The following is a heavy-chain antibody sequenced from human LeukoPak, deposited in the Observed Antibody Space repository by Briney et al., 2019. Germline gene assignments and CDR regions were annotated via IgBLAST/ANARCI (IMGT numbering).Heavy chain of an antibody. Sequence: GGSLRLSCAASGVTLSSYAMSWARQAPGKGLEWVARIRDKGSSHTTEYAASVKGRFTISRDDSKNSLYLQMNSLKIQDTAVYYCARGPGRGGEMDVWGQGTTVTVSS. CDR1: GVTLSSYA. V-gene: IGHV3-72*01. CDR2: IRDKGSSHTT. D-gene: IGHD2-21*01. CDR3: ARGPGRGGEMDV. J-gene: IGHJ6*02.